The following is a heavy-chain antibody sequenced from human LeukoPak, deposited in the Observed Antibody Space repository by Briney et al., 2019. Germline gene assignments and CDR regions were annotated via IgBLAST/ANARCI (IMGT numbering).Heavy chain of an antibody. CDR3: AKNSGYSWQYFFDF. CDR1: GFTFSYCA. CDR2: ISSGGGGPT. Sequence: PGGSLRLSCAASGFTFSYCAMTWVRQAPGKGLEWVSTISSGGGGPTYYADSVKGRFTISRDNSKNTLYLQLNSLRAEDAAVYFCAKNSGYSWQYFFDFWGQGTLVTVSS. J-gene: IGHJ4*02. D-gene: IGHD6-25*01. V-gene: IGHV3-23*01.